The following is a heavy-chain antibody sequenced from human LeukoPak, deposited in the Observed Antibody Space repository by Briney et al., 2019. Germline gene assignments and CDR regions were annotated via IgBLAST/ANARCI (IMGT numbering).Heavy chain of an antibody. Sequence: HPGGSLRLSCAASGFTFSSYAMHWVRQAPGKGLEWVSAISGSGGSTYYADSVKGRFTISRDNSKNTLYLQMNSLRAEDTAVYYCAKDWRPQKRDWYPEYFQHWGQGTLVTVSS. V-gene: IGHV3-23*01. D-gene: IGHD3-3*01. CDR2: ISGSGGST. CDR1: GFTFSSYA. J-gene: IGHJ1*01. CDR3: AKDWRPQKRDWYPEYFQH.